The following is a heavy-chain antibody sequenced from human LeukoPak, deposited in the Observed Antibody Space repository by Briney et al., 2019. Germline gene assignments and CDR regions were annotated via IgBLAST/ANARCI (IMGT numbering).Heavy chain of an antibody. J-gene: IGHJ3*02. D-gene: IGHD1-26*01. V-gene: IGHV3-48*01. Sequence: PGGSLRLSCAASGFTFSIYSMNWVRQAPGEGLEWLSYISADSNTIYYADSVKGRFTISRDNSNNTLYLQMNSLRADDTAIYYCARRRIVGSIDDAFDIWGQGTMVTLSS. CDR2: ISADSNTI. CDR1: GFTFSIYS. CDR3: ARRRIVGSIDDAFDI.